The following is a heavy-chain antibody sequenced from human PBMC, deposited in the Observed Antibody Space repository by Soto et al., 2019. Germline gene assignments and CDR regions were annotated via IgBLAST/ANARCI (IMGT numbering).Heavy chain of an antibody. CDR2: IFYTGSA. Sequence: KPSETLSLTCTVSGASISVPDFYWGWVRQPPGGGLDFLGYIFYTGSAYYNPSLQTRLSMSVDTSQNQFSLRLSSVTAADTAVYYCGRYNLLWFDPWGQGSLVT. CDR3: GRYNLLWFDP. V-gene: IGHV4-30-4*01. J-gene: IGHJ5*01. CDR1: GASISVPDFY. D-gene: IGHD1-1*01.